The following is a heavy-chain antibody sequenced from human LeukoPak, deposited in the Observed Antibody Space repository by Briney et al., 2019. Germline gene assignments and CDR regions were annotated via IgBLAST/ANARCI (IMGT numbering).Heavy chain of an antibody. CDR1: GYTFNTYG. V-gene: IGHV1-18*01. J-gene: IGHJ4*02. D-gene: IGHD2-21*02. CDR2: SSAYNGNT. Sequence: SGNASCTAAGYTFNTYGIRWVRQAPGQGLEWMGWSSAYNGNTNYAQKLQGRVTMTTDTSTSTAYMELRSLRSDDTAVYYCARGGDHFDYWGQGTLVTVSS. CDR3: ARGGDHFDY.